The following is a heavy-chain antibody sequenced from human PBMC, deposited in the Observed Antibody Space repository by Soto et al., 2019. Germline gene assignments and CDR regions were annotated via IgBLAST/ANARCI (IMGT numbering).Heavy chain of an antibody. J-gene: IGHJ6*02. CDR2: ISGGSSRI. CDR3: ARVIYGGWSTIKDYYYYAMDV. V-gene: IGHV3-48*02. CDR1: GFSFSTYD. D-gene: IGHD5-12*01. Sequence: PGGSLRLSCAASGFSFSTYDMNWVRQAPGKGLEWVSYISGGSSRICYADSVKGRFTISRDNAKNSLYLQMNSLRDEDTGVYYCARVIYGGWSTIKDYYYYAMDVWGQGTTVTVSS.